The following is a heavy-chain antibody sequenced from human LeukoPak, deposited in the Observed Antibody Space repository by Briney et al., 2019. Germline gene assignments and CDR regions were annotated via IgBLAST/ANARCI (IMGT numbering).Heavy chain of an antibody. CDR3: ARRIAAAGPFDY. Sequence: SETLSLTCAVSGGSISSGGYSWSWIRQPPGKGLEWIGYIYHSGSTYYNPSLKSRVTISVDRSKNQFSLKLSSVTAADTAVYYCARRIAAAGPFDYWGQGTLVAVSS. D-gene: IGHD6-13*01. CDR2: IYHSGST. CDR1: GGSISSGGYS. V-gene: IGHV4-30-2*01. J-gene: IGHJ4*02.